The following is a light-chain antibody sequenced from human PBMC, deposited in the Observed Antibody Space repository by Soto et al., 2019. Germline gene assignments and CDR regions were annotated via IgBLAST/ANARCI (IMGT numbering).Light chain of an antibody. Sequence: DVLMTQSPSSLSASVGDRVTLTCQASQDINNYLNWYQQKPGKAPKLLIYDASNLETGVPSRFSGSGSGTEFTFTISSLQPEDIATYFCQQCDNLPYTFGQGTKLEMK. V-gene: IGKV1-33*01. CDR3: QQCDNLPYT. J-gene: IGKJ2*01. CDR2: DAS. CDR1: QDINNY.